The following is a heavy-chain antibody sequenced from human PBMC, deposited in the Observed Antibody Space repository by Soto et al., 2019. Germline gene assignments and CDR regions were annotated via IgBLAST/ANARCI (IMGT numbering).Heavy chain of an antibody. CDR1: GFSLNTRGVG. J-gene: IGHJ4*02. CDR2: IYWDDEK. CDR3: AHRIYGSGSYRYFDY. Sequence: QITLKESGPTLVKPTQTLTLTCTFSGFSLNTRGVGVGWIRQPPGKALEWLALIYWDDEKRYSPSLKNRLTINKDTSKNQVVLTMTTMDPVDTATYYCAHRIYGSGSYRYFDYWGQGTLVTVSS. V-gene: IGHV2-5*02. D-gene: IGHD3-10*01.